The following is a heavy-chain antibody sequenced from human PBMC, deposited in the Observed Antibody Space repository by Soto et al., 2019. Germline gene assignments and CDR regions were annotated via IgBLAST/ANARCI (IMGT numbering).Heavy chain of an antibody. Sequence: QVQLVQSGAEVKKPGASVKVSCKASGYTFTGYYMHWVRQAPGQGLEWMGWINPNSGGTNYAQKFQGWVTMTRDTYISTAYMELSRLRSDDTAVYYCARVARGFGELWNYGMDVWGQGTTVTVSS. CDR1: GYTFTGYY. V-gene: IGHV1-2*04. CDR3: ARVARGFGELWNYGMDV. CDR2: INPNSGGT. D-gene: IGHD3-10*01. J-gene: IGHJ6*02.